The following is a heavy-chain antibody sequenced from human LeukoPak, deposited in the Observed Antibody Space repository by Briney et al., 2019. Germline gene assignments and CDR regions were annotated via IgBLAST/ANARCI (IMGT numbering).Heavy chain of an antibody. CDR3: ARDGGSYTAFDY. CDR1: GVSISSYY. V-gene: IGHV4-38-2*02. J-gene: IGHJ4*02. CDR2: IYHSGST. D-gene: IGHD1-26*01. Sequence: SETLSLTCTVSGVSISSYYWSWIRQPPGKGLEWIGSIYHSGSTYYNPSLKSRVTISVDTSKNQFSLKLSSVTAADTAVYYCARDGGSYTAFDYWGQGTLVTVSS.